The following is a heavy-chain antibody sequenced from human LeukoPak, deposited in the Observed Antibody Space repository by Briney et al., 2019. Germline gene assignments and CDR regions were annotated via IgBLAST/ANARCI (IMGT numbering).Heavy chain of an antibody. CDR1: GFTFDDYA. J-gene: IGHJ4*02. CDR3: AKDRADFWSGYNDY. V-gene: IGHV3-9*01. CDR2: ISWNSGSI. D-gene: IGHD3-3*01. Sequence: PGRSLRLSCAASGFTFDDYAMHWVRQAPGKGLEWVSGISWNSGSIGYADSVKGRFTISRDNAKNSLYLQMNSLRAEDTALYYCAKDRADFWSGYNDYWGQGTLVTVSS.